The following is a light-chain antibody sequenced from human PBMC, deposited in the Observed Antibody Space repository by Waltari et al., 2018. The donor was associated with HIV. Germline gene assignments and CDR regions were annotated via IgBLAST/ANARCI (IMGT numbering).Light chain of an antibody. CDR2: EVS. J-gene: IGKJ5*01. V-gene: IGKV2D-29*01. CDR1: QSLLHRDGKTY. Sequence: IVMTQAPLSLSVTPGQTASISCKSSQSLLHRDGKTYLYWYVQRPGQPPQLLLYEVSNRSPVVTEKFSGSGSATDFILEISRVEAEDVGIYYCMQTLHVPPITFGQGTRLEIK. CDR3: MQTLHVPPIT.